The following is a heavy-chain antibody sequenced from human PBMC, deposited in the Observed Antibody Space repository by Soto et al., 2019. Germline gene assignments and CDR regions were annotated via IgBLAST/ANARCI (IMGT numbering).Heavy chain of an antibody. V-gene: IGHV4-30-4*01. CDR2: ISHSETT. CDR1: GSYITSGDYH. J-gene: IGHJ4*02. Sequence: PSETLSLTCSVSGSYITSGDYHWTWIRQAPGKGLEWIGYISHSETTYYSPALKNRIIISSDFSMNQFSLRLNSVTAADTAVYYCTSSNLYYWGQGTLVTVSS. CDR3: TSSNLYY.